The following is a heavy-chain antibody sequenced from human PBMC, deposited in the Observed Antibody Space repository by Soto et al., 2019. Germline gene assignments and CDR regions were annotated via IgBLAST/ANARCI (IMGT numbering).Heavy chain of an antibody. CDR2: INHSGST. CDR3: ARLPRYFDWLLFGPPRDAFDI. D-gene: IGHD3-9*01. Sequence: QVQLQQWGAGLLKPSETLSLTCAVYGGSFSGYYWSWIRQPPGKGLEWMGEINHSGSTNYNPSLKSRVTISVDTSKNQFSLKLSSVTAADTAVYYCARLPRYFDWLLFGPPRDAFDIWGQGTMVTVSS. CDR1: GGSFSGYY. V-gene: IGHV4-34*01. J-gene: IGHJ3*02.